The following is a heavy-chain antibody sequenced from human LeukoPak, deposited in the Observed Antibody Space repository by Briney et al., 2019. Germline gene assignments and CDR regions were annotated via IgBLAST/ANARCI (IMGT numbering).Heavy chain of an antibody. J-gene: IGHJ3*02. V-gene: IGHV3-7*01. CDR1: GFSYSDYW. D-gene: IGHD2-21*02. CDR3: TREVTASSFDI. CDR2: INQDGSQN. Sequence: GGSLRLSCAASGFSYSDYWMSWVRQAPGRGLEWVGNINQDGSQNSSVDSVKGRFTISRDNAKNSLYLQMNSLGAEDTALYYCTREVTASSFDILGQGTMVTVSS.